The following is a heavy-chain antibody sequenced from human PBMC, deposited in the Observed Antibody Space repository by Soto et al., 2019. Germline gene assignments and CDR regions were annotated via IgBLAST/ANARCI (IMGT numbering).Heavy chain of an antibody. V-gene: IGHV3-48*02. CDR1: GFTFSSYS. CDR3: ARDRYCSSSGCYIGFDF. Sequence: PGGSLRLSCAASGFTFSSYSMNWVRQAPGKGLEWISYISRSTSTIYYADSVKGRFTISRDNAKNSLYLQMYSLRDEDTAVYYCARDRYCSSSGCYIGFDFWGQGILVTVSS. J-gene: IGHJ4*02. D-gene: IGHD2-2*02. CDR2: ISRSTSTI.